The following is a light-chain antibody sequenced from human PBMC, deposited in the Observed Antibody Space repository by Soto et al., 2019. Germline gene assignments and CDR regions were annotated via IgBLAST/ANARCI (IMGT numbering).Light chain of an antibody. Sequence: EIVLTQSPGTLSLSPGERATLSCRASQSVSSSYLAWYQQKPGQAPRLLIYGASSRATGIPDRFSGSGSVTDFTLTISRLEHEEFAVYYCHQYGSSPITFGQGTRLEIK. CDR3: HQYGSSPIT. V-gene: IGKV3-20*01. J-gene: IGKJ5*01. CDR2: GAS. CDR1: QSVSSSY.